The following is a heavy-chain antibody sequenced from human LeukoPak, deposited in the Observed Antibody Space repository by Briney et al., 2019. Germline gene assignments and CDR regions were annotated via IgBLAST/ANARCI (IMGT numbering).Heavy chain of an antibody. D-gene: IGHD6-13*01. Sequence: SEPLSLTCTVSGGSISSSSYYWGWIRQPPGKGLEWIERIYYSGSTYYNPSLKSRVTISVDTSKNQFSLKLSSVTAADTAVYYCARDSRRGSSWYTMGAFDIWGQGTMVTVSS. J-gene: IGHJ3*02. CDR1: GGSISSSSYY. V-gene: IGHV4-39*02. CDR3: ARDSRRGSSWYTMGAFDI. CDR2: IYYSGST.